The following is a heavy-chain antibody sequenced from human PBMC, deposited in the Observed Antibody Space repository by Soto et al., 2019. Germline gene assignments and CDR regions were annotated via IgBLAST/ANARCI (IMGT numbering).Heavy chain of an antibody. D-gene: IGHD1-1*01. J-gene: IGHJ5*02. Sequence: GASVKVSCKASGYTFTSYGISWVRQAPGQGLEWMGWISAYNGNTNYAQKLQGRVTMTTDTSTSTAYMELRSLRSDDTAVYYCARDDRSYNWNVVRTHWFDPWGQGTLVTVSS. V-gene: IGHV1-18*01. CDR3: ARDDRSYNWNVVRTHWFDP. CDR1: GYTFTSYG. CDR2: ISAYNGNT.